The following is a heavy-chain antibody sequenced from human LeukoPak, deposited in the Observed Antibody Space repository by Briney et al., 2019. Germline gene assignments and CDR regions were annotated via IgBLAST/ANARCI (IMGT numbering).Heavy chain of an antibody. CDR3: ARATTGTTNWFDP. CDR2: IYYSGST. J-gene: IGHJ5*02. CDR1: GGSISTYY. Sequence: SETLSLTCTVSGGSISTYYWSWIRQPPGKGLEWIGYIYYSGSTNYNPSLKSRVTISVDTSKKQFSLKLSSVTAADTAVYYCARATTGTTNWFDPWGQGTLVTVSS. D-gene: IGHD1-1*01. V-gene: IGHV4-59*01.